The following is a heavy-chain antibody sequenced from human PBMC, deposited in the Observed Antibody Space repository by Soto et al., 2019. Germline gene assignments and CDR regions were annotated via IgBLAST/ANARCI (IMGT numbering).Heavy chain of an antibody. CDR1: GYTFTTYY. CDR3: ARGQGREAAGKDPSPVDY. CDR2: INPSNGRR. J-gene: IGHJ4*02. D-gene: IGHD6-13*01. V-gene: IGHV1-46*01. Sequence: QLQLVQSASEVKKPGASVKVSCKASGYTFTTYYMLWVRQAPGQGLEWMGIINPSNGRRTYAQKFEGRISLTTDTSASTGYMELISLRSEDTAVYYCARGQGREAAGKDPSPVDYWGQGTLVTVSS.